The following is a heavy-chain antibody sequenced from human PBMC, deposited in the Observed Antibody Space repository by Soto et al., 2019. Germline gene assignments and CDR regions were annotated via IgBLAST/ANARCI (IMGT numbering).Heavy chain of an antibody. CDR3: ARSLVGGTLLDY. J-gene: IGHJ4*02. D-gene: IGHD2-8*02. CDR1: GYTFTSYA. Sequence: ASVKVSCKASGYTFTSYAMHWVRQAPGQRLEWMGWINAGNGNTKYSQKFQGRVTITRDTSASTAYMELSSLRSEDTAVYYCARSLVGGTLLDYCVKGTLDTVSS. CDR2: INAGNGNT. V-gene: IGHV1-3*01.